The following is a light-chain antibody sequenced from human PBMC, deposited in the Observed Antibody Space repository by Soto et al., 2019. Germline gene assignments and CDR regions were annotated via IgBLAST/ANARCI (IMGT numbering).Light chain of an antibody. J-gene: IGKJ1*01. CDR3: QQSYRTLCT. V-gene: IGKV1-39*01. CDR1: QSISSY. CDR2: AAS. Sequence: DIQMTQSPSSLSASVGDRVTITCRASQSISSYLNWYHQKPGKAPKLLIYAASSLQSGVPSRFSGSGSGTDFTLSISSLQPVDFATYYCQQSYRTLCTFGQGTKVEIK.